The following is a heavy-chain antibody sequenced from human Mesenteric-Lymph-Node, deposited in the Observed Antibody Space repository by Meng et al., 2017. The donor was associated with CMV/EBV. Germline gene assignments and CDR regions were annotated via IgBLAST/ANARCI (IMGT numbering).Heavy chain of an antibody. J-gene: IGHJ4*02. CDR1: GCIFINDW. V-gene: IGHV3-7*01. CDR2: INEDGSEE. Sequence: SCAASGCIFINDWMSWVRQAPGKGVEWLANINEDGSEENYVDSVKGRFSISRDKAQNSLDLQMSSLRAEDTAVYYCARGIRKYGSSAYWGQGTLVTVSS. CDR3: ARGIRKYGSSAY. D-gene: IGHD6-6*01.